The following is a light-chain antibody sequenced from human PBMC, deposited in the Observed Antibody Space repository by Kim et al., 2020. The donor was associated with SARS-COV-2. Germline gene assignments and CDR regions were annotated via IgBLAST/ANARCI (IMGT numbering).Light chain of an antibody. V-gene: IGLV3-19*01. J-gene: IGLJ2*01. Sequence: SSELTQDPAVSVALGQTVRITCQGDSLRSYYASWYQQKPGQAPVLVIYGKNNRPSGIPDRFSGPSSGNTASLTITGAQAEDEADYYCNSRDSSGNQVFGGGTKLTVL. CDR3: NSRDSSGNQV. CDR2: GKN. CDR1: SLRSYY.